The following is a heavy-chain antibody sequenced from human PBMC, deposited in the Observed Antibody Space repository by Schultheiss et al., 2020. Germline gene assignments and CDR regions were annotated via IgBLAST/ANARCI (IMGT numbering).Heavy chain of an antibody. CDR2: MNPNSVNT. J-gene: IGHJ4*02. D-gene: IGHD5-24*01. Sequence: APVKVSYKASGYTFTSYDINWVRQATGQGLEWMGWMNPNSVNTGYAQKFQGRVTMTRNTSISTAYMELSSLRSEDTAVYYCARGPRDGYTYYFYYWGQGTLVTVSS. V-gene: IGHV1-8*01. CDR1: GYTFTSYD. CDR3: ARGPRDGYTYYFYY.